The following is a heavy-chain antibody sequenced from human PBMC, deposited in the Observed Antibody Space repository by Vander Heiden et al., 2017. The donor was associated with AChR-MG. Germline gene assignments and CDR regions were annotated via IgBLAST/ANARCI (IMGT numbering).Heavy chain of an antibody. CDR2: ITSSSSTI. D-gene: IGHD1-26*01. CDR1: GFTFSSYS. V-gene: IGHV3-48*01. J-gene: IGHJ4*02. CDR3: ARGSGSYQNFDY. Sequence: EVQLVESGGGLVQPGGSLRLSCAASGFTFSSYSMNWVRQAQGKGLEGVSYITSSSSTIYYAESVKGRFTSSRDNAKNSLYLQMNSLRAEDTAVYYCARGSGSYQNFDYWGQGTLVTVSS.